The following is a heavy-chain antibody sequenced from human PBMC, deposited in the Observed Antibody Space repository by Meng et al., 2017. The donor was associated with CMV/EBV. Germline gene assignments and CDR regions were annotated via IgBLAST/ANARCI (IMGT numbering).Heavy chain of an antibody. Sequence: SGPTLVKPPQTLTLTCTFSGFSLSTSRVGVGWIRQPPGKALEWLALIYWNDDKRYSPSLKSRLTITKDTSKNQVVLTMTNMDPVDTATYYCAHTKSYYDILTGYQPGYFDYWGQGTLVTVSS. D-gene: IGHD3-9*01. V-gene: IGHV2-5*01. J-gene: IGHJ4*02. CDR2: IYWNDDK. CDR3: AHTKSYYDILTGYQPGYFDY. CDR1: GFSLSTSRVG.